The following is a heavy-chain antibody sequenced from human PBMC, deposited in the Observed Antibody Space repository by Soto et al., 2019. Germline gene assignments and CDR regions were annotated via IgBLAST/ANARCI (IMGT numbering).Heavy chain of an antibody. CDR2: ISGSGDSI. J-gene: IGHJ6*03. CDR3: AKIHSSGVYYYMDV. D-gene: IGHD6-19*01. CDR1: EFTFSSYA. V-gene: IGHV3-23*01. Sequence: VGSLRLSCAASEFTFSSYAMNWVRQAPGKGLEWVSSISGSGDSIYYADSVKGRFTISRDKSKNTVYLQMDSLRAEDTAVYYCAKIHSSGVYYYMDVWGKGTAVTVSS.